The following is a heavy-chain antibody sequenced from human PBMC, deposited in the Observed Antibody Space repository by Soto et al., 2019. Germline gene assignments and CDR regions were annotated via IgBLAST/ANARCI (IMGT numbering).Heavy chain of an antibody. CDR2: ITDTGGDA. CDR3: ARGSKDS. CDR1: GGSRISKK. V-gene: IGHV3-23*01. Sequence: VKRKSVDFGGSRISKKIIWVRQAPGEGLEWVSTITDTGGDAKYADSVRGRFTISRDNSKKTLYLQMSSLRADDSAVYFCARGSKDS. J-gene: IGHJ5*01.